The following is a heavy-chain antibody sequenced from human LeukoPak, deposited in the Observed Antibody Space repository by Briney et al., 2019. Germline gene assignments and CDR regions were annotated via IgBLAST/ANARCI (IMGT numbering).Heavy chain of an antibody. CDR3: ARGLRSPPDFDY. CDR1: GGSISSYY. Sequence: SETLSLTCTVSGGSISSYYWSWIRQPPGKGLEWIGYIYYTGSTNKNPSLKSRVTMSVDTSKNQFSLKLSSVTAADTAVYYCARGLRSPPDFDYWGQGTLVTVSS. CDR2: IYYTGST. J-gene: IGHJ4*02. D-gene: IGHD3-10*01. V-gene: IGHV4-59*01.